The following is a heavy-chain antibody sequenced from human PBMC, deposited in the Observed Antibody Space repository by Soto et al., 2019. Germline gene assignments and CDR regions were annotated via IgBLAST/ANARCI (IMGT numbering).Heavy chain of an antibody. Sequence: EVQLLESGGGLVQPGGSMRLSCAASGVTFSTYAMSWVRPVPGKGLEWVSAISRSGGSTYYPDSVKGRLTVSRDNPENMLYLQMNSLRAQDSAVYVCAKVSASTYYFDSWGQGTLVTVSS. J-gene: IGHJ4*02. V-gene: IGHV3-23*01. D-gene: IGHD2-15*01. CDR3: AKVSASTYYFDS. CDR2: ISRSGGST. CDR1: GVTFSTYA.